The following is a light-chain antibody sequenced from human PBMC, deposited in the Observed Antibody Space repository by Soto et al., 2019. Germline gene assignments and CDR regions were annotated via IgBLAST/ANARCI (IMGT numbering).Light chain of an antibody. CDR2: DAS. CDR3: QQRSNSPST. V-gene: IGKV3-11*01. CDR1: QSVSSY. Sequence: EIVLTQSPVTLSLSPGERATLSCRASQSVSSYLAWYQQKPGQAPRLLIYDASNRATGIPARFSGSGSVTDFTLTISSLEAEDFAVYYCQQRSNSPSTFGGGTKVEIK. J-gene: IGKJ4*01.